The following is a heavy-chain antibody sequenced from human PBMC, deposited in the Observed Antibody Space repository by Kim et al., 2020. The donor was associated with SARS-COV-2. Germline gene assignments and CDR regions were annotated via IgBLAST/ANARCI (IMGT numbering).Heavy chain of an antibody. CDR3: ASSPLVGATFDY. J-gene: IGHJ4*02. V-gene: IGHV3-11*03. D-gene: IGHD1-26*01. Sequence: GGSLRLSCAASGFTFSDYYMSWIRQAPGKGLEWVSYISSSSSYTNYADSVKGRFTISRDNAKNSLYLQMNRLRAEDTAVYYCASSPLVGATFDYWGQGTLVTVSS. CDR1: GFTFSDYY. CDR2: ISSSSSYT.